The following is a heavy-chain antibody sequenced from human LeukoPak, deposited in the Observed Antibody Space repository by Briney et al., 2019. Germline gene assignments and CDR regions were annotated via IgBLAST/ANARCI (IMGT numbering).Heavy chain of an antibody. CDR1: GGSITSYY. V-gene: IGHV4-59*01. CDR2: MYYSGTT. CDR3: ARLPMAVTPHVDY. D-gene: IGHD2-21*02. J-gene: IGHJ4*02. Sequence: SETLSLTCTVSGGSITSYYRSWIRQSPGKGLEWIGFMYYSGTTNYNPSLKSRVTISLGMSKNQFSLKLSSVTAADTAVYYCARLPMAVTPHVDYWGQGTPVTVSS.